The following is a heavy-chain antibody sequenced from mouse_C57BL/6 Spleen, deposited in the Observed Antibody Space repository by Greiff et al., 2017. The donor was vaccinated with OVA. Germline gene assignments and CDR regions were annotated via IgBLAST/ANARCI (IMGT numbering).Heavy chain of an antibody. J-gene: IGHJ4*01. CDR1: GYTFTSYW. Sequence: QVQLQQPGAELVRPGSSVKLSCKASGYTFTSYWMDWVKQRPGQGLEWIGTIYPSDSETHYNQKFKDKATLTVDKSSSTAYMQLSSLTSEDSAVYCGAGSRGGDAMDYWGQGTSVTVSS. V-gene: IGHV1-61*01. CDR2: IYPSDSET. CDR3: AGSRGGDAMDY.